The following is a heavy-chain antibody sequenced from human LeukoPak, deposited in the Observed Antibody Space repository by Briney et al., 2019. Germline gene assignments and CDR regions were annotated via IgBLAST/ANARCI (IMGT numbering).Heavy chain of an antibody. J-gene: IGHJ6*03. CDR2: ISGSGGST. D-gene: IGHD3-16*01. Sequence: GGSLRLSCEVSGFPFTLYNMNWVRQAPGKGLEWVSAISGSGGSTYYADSVKGRFTISRDNSKNTLYLQMNSLRAEDTAVYYCAKGMLTYYYMDVWGKGTTVTVSS. CDR1: GFPFTLYN. CDR3: AKGMLTYYYMDV. V-gene: IGHV3-23*01.